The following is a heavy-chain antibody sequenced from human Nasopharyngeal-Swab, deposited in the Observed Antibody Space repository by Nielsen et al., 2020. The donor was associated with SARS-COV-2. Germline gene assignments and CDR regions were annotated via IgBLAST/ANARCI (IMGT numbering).Heavy chain of an antibody. CDR1: GGTFSRYA. J-gene: IGHJ6*02. D-gene: IGHD6-13*01. CDR2: IIPIFGTA. Sequence: SVTVSCKASGGTFSRYAISWVRQAPGQGLDWMGGIIPIFGTANYAQKFQGRVTITADESTSTVYMELSSLRSEDTAVYYCARGRIGQQLVQSIRRDRNYYYYYGMDVWGQGTTVTVSS. V-gene: IGHV1-69*13. CDR3: ARGRIGQQLVQSIRRDRNYYYYYGMDV.